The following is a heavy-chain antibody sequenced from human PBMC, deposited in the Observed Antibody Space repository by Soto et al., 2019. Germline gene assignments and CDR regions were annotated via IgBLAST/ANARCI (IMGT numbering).Heavy chain of an antibody. V-gene: IGHV2-5*02. J-gene: IGHJ3*02. CDR2: IYWEDDK. D-gene: IGHD4-17*01. CDR1: GFSLSTSGVD. CDR3: AHRPAWGDDYCDYVDAFDS. Sequence: QNTLKESGPTLVKPTQPLTLTCTFSGFSLSTSGVDVGWIRQPPGKALEWLALIYWEDDKRYSPSLKSRLTITKDTSKNQEVLTMTNMDPVDIATYYCAHRPAWGDDYCDYVDAFDSWGQGTMVTVSS.